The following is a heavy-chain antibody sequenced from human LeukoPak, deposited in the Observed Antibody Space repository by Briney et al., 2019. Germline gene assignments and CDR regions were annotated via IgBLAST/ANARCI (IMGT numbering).Heavy chain of an antibody. CDR3: AGYDFWSGYYLGY. CDR2: IYTSGST. Sequence: PSEALSLTCTVSGGSISSYYWSWIRQPAGKGLEWIGRIYTSGSTNYNPSLKSRVTMSVDTSKNQFSLKLSSVTAADTAVYYCAGYDFWSGYYLGYWGQGTLVTVSS. V-gene: IGHV4-4*07. CDR1: GGSISSYY. J-gene: IGHJ4*02. D-gene: IGHD3-3*01.